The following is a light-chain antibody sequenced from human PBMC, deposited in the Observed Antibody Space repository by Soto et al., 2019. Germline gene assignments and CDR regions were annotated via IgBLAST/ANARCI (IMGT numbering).Light chain of an antibody. V-gene: IGLV2-14*01. CDR3: SSYASSGTLV. CDR2: EVR. Sequence: QSALTQPASVSGSPGQSITISCTGTTSDVGGYNYVSWHQQHPGKAPKLIIHEVRYRPSGVSNRFSGSKSGNTASLTIPGLQAEDEADYYCSSYASSGTLVFGGGTKLTVL. J-gene: IGLJ3*02. CDR1: TSDVGGYNY.